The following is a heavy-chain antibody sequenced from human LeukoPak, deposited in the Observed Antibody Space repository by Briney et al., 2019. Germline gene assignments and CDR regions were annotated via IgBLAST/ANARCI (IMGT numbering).Heavy chain of an antibody. CDR3: ARGEYAFDI. J-gene: IGHJ3*02. CDR1: GGSFSGYY. V-gene: IGHV4-34*01. Sequence: SETLSLTCAVYGGSFSGYYWSWIRQPPGKGLEWIGEINHSGSTNYNPSLKSRVTMSVDTSKNQFSLKLSSVAAADTAVYYCARGEYAFDIWGQGTMVTVSS. CDR2: INHSGST.